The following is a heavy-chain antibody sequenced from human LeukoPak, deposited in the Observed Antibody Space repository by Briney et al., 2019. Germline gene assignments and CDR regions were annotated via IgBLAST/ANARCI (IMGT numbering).Heavy chain of an antibody. Sequence: GGCLRLSCAASGFTFSNYWMLWVRQAPGKGLACVSRINDAGSSATYADSVQGRFSISRDNSKNTLYLQMNTLRAEDTAVYYCVRDDSNGVDYWGQGTLVTVSS. CDR1: GFTFSNYW. CDR3: VRDDSNGVDY. V-gene: IGHV3-74*01. D-gene: IGHD5-18*01. CDR2: INDAGSSA. J-gene: IGHJ4*02.